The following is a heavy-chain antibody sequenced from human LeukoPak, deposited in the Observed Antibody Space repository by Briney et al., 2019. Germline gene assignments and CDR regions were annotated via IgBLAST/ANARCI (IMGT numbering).Heavy chain of an antibody. J-gene: IGHJ6*02. CDR3: ARDSSYYGMDV. Sequence: GGSLSLSCAASGFTFSSYSMNWVRGAPGRGLEWVSSISTSSSDIYNADSVKGRFTSSRDNAKNSLYLQMNSLIAEDTAVYYCARDSSYYGMDVWGQGTTVTVSS. V-gene: IGHV3-21*01. CDR2: ISTSSSDI. CDR1: GFTFSSYS.